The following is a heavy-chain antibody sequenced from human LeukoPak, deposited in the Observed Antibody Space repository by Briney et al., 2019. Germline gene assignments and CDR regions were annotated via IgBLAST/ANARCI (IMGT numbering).Heavy chain of an antibody. Sequence: PGGSLRLSCAASGFTFSSYWMSWVRQAPGKGLEWVANIKQDGSEKYYVDSVKGRFTISRDNAKNTLYLQMNSLRAEDTAVYYCAREYYDSGWNNWFDPWGQGTLVTVSS. CDR2: IKQDGSEK. CDR1: GFTFSSYW. V-gene: IGHV3-7*03. D-gene: IGHD6-19*01. J-gene: IGHJ5*02. CDR3: AREYYDSGWNNWFDP.